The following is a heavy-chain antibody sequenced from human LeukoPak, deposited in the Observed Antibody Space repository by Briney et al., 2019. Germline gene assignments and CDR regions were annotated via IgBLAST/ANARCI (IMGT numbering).Heavy chain of an antibody. J-gene: IGHJ4*02. D-gene: IGHD5-24*01. V-gene: IGHV3-48*04. CDR2: ISSSSTTI. Sequence: PGGSLRLSCAASGITFSGYSMNWVRQAPGKGLEWVSYISSSSTTISYADSVKGRFTISRDVAKNSLYLQMNSLRAEDTAVYYCAGETGWYFDYWGQGTLVAVSS. CDR1: GITFSGYS. CDR3: AGETGWYFDY.